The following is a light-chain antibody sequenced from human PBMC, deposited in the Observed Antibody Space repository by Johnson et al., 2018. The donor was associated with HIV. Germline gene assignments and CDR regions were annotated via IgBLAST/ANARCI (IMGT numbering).Light chain of an antibody. CDR3: GTWDSSLSALYG. V-gene: IGLV1-51*01. CDR1: SSNIGNNY. J-gene: IGLJ1*01. CDR2: DNH. Sequence: QSVLTQPPSVSAAPGQKVTISCSGSSSNIGNNYVSWYQQLPGTAPKLLIYDNHKRPSGIPDRFSGSKSGTSATLGITGLQTGDEADYYGGTWDSSLSALYGFGTGTKVTVL.